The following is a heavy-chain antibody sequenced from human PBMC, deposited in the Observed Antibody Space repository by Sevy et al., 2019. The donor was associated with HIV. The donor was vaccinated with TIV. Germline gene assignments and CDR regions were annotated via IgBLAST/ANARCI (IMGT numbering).Heavy chain of an antibody. CDR2: ISGSGTRT. J-gene: IGHJ6*03. CDR3: GKGGGGHYDPDEIGYYFYYYNMDV. V-gene: IGHV3-23*01. D-gene: IGHD3-22*01. CDR1: GFSFDSYG. Sequence: GGSLRLSCAVSGFSFDSYGMTWVRQAPGKGLEWVSGISGSGTRTYYADSVKGRFIISRDNSKNTLYLQMNSLRSEDTAIYDCGKGGGGHYDPDEIGYYFYYYNMDVWGKGTTVTVSS.